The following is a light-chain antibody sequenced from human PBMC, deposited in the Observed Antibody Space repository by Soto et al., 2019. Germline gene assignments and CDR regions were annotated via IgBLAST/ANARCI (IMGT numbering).Light chain of an antibody. CDR3: QQGYSNSIT. CDR2: AAS. Sequence: DIQLTQSPSSLSASIGDRVTIICRASQSISGYLNWYQQKPGKAPKPLIYAASSLQSGVPSRFSGSESGTAFTLTITSLQPEDLANYYCQQGYSNSITFGQGTRLEIK. CDR1: QSISGY. V-gene: IGKV1-39*01. J-gene: IGKJ5*01.